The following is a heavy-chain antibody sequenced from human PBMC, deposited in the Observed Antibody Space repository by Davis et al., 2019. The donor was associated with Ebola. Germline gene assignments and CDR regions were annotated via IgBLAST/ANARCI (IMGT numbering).Heavy chain of an antibody. D-gene: IGHD3-9*01. J-gene: IGHJ4*02. CDR2: INHSGST. CDR1: GGSFSGYY. CDR3: ARGPTRNIRYFDWLAY. Sequence: MPSETLSLTCAVYGGSFSGYYWSWIRQPPGKGLEWIGEINHSGSTNYNPSLKSRVTISVDKSKNQFSLKLSSVTAADTAVYYCARGPTRNIRYFDWLAYWGQGTLVTVSS. V-gene: IGHV4-34*01.